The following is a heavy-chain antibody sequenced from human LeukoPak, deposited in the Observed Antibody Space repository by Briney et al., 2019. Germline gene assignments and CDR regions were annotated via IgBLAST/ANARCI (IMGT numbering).Heavy chain of an antibody. CDR1: GGSISSYH. CDR3: ARGNTAMDPYYFDY. CDR2: IYYSGST. D-gene: IGHD5-18*01. Sequence: SETLSLTCTVSGGSISSYHWSWIRQPPGKGLEWIGYIYYSGSTNYNPSLKSRVTISVDTSKNQFSLKLSSVTAADTAVYYCARGNTAMDPYYFDYWGQGTLVTVSS. V-gene: IGHV4-59*01. J-gene: IGHJ4*02.